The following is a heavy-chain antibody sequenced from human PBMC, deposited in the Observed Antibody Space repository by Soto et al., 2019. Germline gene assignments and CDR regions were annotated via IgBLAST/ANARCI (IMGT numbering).Heavy chain of an antibody. V-gene: IGHV3-30*18. Sequence: GGSLRLSCEVSGFTFITHGMHCFRHSPFKCLEWVAGTSYDGTNKYYARSVQGRFTISRENSMKTLYLQMNSLRTEDTAVYYCAKDLSGARWYYDALDVWGQGTTVTVSS. CDR3: AKDLSGARWYYDALDV. CDR2: TSYDGTNK. CDR1: GFTFITHG. D-gene: IGHD2-15*01. J-gene: IGHJ6*02.